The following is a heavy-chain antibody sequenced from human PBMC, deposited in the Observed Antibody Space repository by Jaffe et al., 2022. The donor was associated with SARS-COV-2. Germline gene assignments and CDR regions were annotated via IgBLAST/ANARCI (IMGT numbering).Heavy chain of an antibody. V-gene: IGHV3-23*04. CDR1: GFTFSSYA. Sequence: EVELVESGGGLVQPGGSLRLSCAASGFTFSSYAMSWVRQAPGMGLEWISAVSSSGDRTYYADSVRGRFTLSRDDSKNTLFLQMSSLRVEDTAVYYCTKNGGPVATHPHHWGQGTLVTVSS. D-gene: IGHD2-8*01. CDR3: TKNGGPVATHPHH. J-gene: IGHJ1*01. CDR2: VSSSGDRT.